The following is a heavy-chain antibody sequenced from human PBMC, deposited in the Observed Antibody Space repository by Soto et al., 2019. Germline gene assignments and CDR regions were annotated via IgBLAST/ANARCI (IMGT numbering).Heavy chain of an antibody. J-gene: IGHJ6*02. D-gene: IGHD5-12*01. CDR3: ARDGPQLSGYDLFPNYGMDV. Sequence: QVQLVESGGGVVQPGRSLRLSCAASGFTFSSYAMHWVRQAPGKGLEWVAVISYDGSNKYYADSVKGRFTISRDNSKNTLYLQMNSLRAEDTAVYYCARDGPQLSGYDLFPNYGMDVWGQGTTVTVSS. CDR2: ISYDGSNK. CDR1: GFTFSSYA. V-gene: IGHV3-30-3*01.